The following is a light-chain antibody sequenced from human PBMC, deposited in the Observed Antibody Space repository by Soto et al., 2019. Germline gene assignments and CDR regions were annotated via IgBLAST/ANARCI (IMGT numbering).Light chain of an antibody. J-gene: IGKJ1*01. CDR2: GAS. Sequence: EIVLTQSPGTLSLSPGERATLSCRASQSVSSNYVAWFHQKPGQAPRLLIYGASTRATGIPGRFSGSGSGTEFTLTISSLQSEDFAIYYCQQYNNWPRTFGQGTKVDI. CDR3: QQYNNWPRT. CDR1: QSVSSN. V-gene: IGKV3-15*01.